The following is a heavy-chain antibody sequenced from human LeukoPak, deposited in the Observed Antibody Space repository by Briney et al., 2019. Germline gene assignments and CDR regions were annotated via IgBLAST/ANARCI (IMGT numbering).Heavy chain of an antibody. D-gene: IGHD5-24*01. CDR3: AKSPGDGYNLFWYFDL. V-gene: IGHV3-9*01. CDR2: ISWNSGSI. CDR1: GFTFDDYA. J-gene: IGHJ2*01. Sequence: GGSLRLSCAASGFTFDDYAMHWVRQAPGKGLEWVSGISWNSGSIGYADSVKGRFTISRDNAKNSLYLQMNSLRAEDTALYYCAKSPGDGYNLFWYFDLWGRGTLVTVSS.